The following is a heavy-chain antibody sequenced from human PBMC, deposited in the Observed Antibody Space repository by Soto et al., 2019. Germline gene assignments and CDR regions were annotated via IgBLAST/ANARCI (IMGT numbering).Heavy chain of an antibody. CDR1: GFTFSSYW. Sequence: EVQLVESGGGLVQPGGSLRLSCAASGFTFSSYWMHWVRQAPGKGLVWVSRINSDGSSTSYADSVKGRFTISRDNAKNPLSQQMQILRPEDTDVYYWGRDPPYSWRWCSQFAHGGRGPRVT. V-gene: IGHV3-74*01. J-gene: IGHJ2*01. D-gene: IGHD6-13*01. CDR3: GRDPPYSWRWCSQFAH. CDR2: INSDGSST.